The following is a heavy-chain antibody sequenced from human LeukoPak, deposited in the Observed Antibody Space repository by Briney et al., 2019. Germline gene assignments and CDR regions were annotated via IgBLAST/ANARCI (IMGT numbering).Heavy chain of an antibody. J-gene: IGHJ4*02. CDR2: INPNSGGT. V-gene: IGHV1-2*02. Sequence: GASVKVSCKASGYTFTSYGISWVRQAPGQGLEWMGWINPNSGGTNYAQKFQGRVTMTRDTSISTAYMELSRLRSDDTAVYYCARDLTVVVPAAIGYWGQGTLATVSS. CDR3: ARDLTVVVPAAIGY. D-gene: IGHD2-2*01. CDR1: GYTFTSYG.